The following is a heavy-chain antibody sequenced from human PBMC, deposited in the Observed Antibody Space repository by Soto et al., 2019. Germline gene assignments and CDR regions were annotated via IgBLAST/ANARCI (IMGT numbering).Heavy chain of an antibody. Sequence: QAVLVQSGAEVKKPGDSVKVSCKSSGYKFTDYYIQRVRQAPGQGPEWMGWGNPKRGDAVYAQKFQGWVTMTSDTATPTAYLEVNRLKPDDTAVYFCARDPGLPGRYWYFDLWGRGTLVTVSS. CDR3: ARDPGLPGRYWYFDL. D-gene: IGHD3-9*01. CDR1: GYKFTDYY. J-gene: IGHJ2*01. CDR2: GNPKRGDA. V-gene: IGHV1-2*04.